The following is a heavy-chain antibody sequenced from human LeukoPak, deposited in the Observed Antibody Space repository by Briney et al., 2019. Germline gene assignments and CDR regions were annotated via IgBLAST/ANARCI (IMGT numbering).Heavy chain of an antibody. J-gene: IGHJ2*01. CDR2: IYYTGST. CDR1: GAXIRSSY. CDR3: ARDVVVVPAGRRYFDL. D-gene: IGHD2-2*01. V-gene: IGHV4-59*01. Sequence: SETLSLTCTVSGAXIRSSYCSWIRQPPGKGLEWIGCIYYTGSTNYNPSLKSRVTTSLDTSKNQFSLKLTSVTAADTAMYYCARDVVVVPAGRRYFDLWGRGTLVTVSS.